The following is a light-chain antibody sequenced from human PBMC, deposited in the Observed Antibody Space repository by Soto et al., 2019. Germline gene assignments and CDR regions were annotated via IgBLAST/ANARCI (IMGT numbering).Light chain of an antibody. J-gene: IGKJ2*01. CDR2: GAS. CDR3: QQYNKLAVT. CDR1: QSISSS. V-gene: IGKV3-15*01. Sequence: EIVMTQSPATLSVSPGERATLSCRASQSISSSLAWYQQKPGQAPRLLIYGASTRATGIPARFSGSGSGTEYTLTISSLQSEDFAVYYCQQYNKLAVTFGQGTKLEIK.